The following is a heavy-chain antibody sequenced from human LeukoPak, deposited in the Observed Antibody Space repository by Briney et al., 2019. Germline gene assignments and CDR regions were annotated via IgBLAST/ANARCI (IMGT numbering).Heavy chain of an antibody. CDR3: ATKQWLAPPPDS. CDR1: GFTFSKYW. CDR2: INADGTVT. D-gene: IGHD6-19*01. V-gene: IGHV3-74*01. Sequence: GGSLRLSCAVSGFTFSKYWMLWVRHAPGEGLESVSRINADGTVTTYADSVKGRFTVSRDNADNTMFLQMNSVRDEDTAVYYCATKQWLAPPPDSWGQGAPVTVCS. J-gene: IGHJ4*02.